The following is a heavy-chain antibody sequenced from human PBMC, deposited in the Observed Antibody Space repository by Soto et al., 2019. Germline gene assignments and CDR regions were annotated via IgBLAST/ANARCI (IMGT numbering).Heavy chain of an antibody. CDR1: GFTFSSYS. D-gene: IGHD4-17*01. CDR2: ISSSSSTI. Sequence: EVQLVESGGGLVQPGGSLRLSCAASGFTFSSYSMNWVRQAPGKGLEWVSYISSSSSTIYYADSVKGRFTISRDNAKNSLYLQMNSLRAEDTAVYYCARMYFYGDYYQSHHDYWGQGTLVTVSS. J-gene: IGHJ4*02. V-gene: IGHV3-48*01. CDR3: ARMYFYGDYYQSHHDY.